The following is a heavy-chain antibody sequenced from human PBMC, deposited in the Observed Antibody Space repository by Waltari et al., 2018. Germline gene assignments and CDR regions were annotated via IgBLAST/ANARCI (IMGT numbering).Heavy chain of an antibody. CDR1: GFTFSSYS. CDR3: ARDGYYGDYEGFDP. CDR2: ISSSSSTI. Sequence: EVQLVESGGGLVQPGGSLRLSCAASGFTFSSYSMNWVRQAPGKGLEWVSYISSSSSTIYYADSVKGRFTISRDNAKNSLYLQMNSLRAEDTAVYYCARDGYYGDYEGFDPWGQGTLVTVSS. V-gene: IGHV3-48*04. J-gene: IGHJ5*02. D-gene: IGHD4-17*01.